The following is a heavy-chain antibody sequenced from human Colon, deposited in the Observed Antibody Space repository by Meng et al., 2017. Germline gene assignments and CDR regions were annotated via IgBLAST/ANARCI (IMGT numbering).Heavy chain of an antibody. CDR1: GGPSSIMDW. Sequence: VQRHAPGPGPVKSSGTLSFTFAVSGGPSSIMDWWSWVRQPPGKGLEWIGEIYHSGSTNYNPSLKSRVTISVDKSKNQFSLKLSSVTAADTAVYYCASGRKYCSSTSCYGQFDYWGQGTLVTVSS. J-gene: IGHJ4*02. V-gene: IGHV4-4*02. CDR3: ASGRKYCSSTSCYGQFDY. D-gene: IGHD2-2*01. CDR2: IYHSGST.